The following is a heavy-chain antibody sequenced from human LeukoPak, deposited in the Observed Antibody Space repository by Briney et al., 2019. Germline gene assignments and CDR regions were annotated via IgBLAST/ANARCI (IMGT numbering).Heavy chain of an antibody. CDR3: ARVPRAYCGGDCVTDFLY. Sequence: ASVKVFCKASWYTFTGYYMHWVRQAPGQGLELMGWINPNSGGTNYAQKFQGRVTMTRDTSISTAYMELRRLRSDDTAVYHCARVPRAYCGGDCVTDFLYGAQGTRVSVST. J-gene: IGHJ4*02. CDR1: WYTFTGYY. D-gene: IGHD2-21*02. V-gene: IGHV1-2*02. CDR2: INPNSGGT.